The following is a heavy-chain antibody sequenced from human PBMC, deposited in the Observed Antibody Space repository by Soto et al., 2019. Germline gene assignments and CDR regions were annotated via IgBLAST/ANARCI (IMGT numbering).Heavy chain of an antibody. V-gene: IGHV3-30*18. J-gene: IGHJ4*02. D-gene: IGHD6-19*01. Sequence: QVQLVESGGGVVQPGRSLRLSCAASGFTFSTYGMHWVRQAPGKGLEWVAFISYDGTNKYYSDSVKGRFTISRDNSKNTLYFQMNSRRAEDTAVYYCAKELGQWLDYYFAYWGQGTLVTVSS. CDR3: AKELGQWLDYYFAY. CDR2: ISYDGTNK. CDR1: GFTFSTYG.